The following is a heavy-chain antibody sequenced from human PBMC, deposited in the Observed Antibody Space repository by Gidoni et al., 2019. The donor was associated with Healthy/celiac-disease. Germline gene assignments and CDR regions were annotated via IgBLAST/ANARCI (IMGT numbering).Heavy chain of an antibody. V-gene: IGHV3-23*01. J-gene: IGHJ4*02. Sequence: EVQLLESGGGLVQPGGSLRLSCAAYGFTFSSYAMSWVRQAPGKGLEWVSAISGSGGSTYYADSVKGRFTISRDNSKNTLYLQMNSLRAEDTAVYYCAKSGLLWFGELLYSDYWGQGTLVTVSS. CDR3: AKSGLLWFGELLYSDY. CDR1: GFTFSSYA. D-gene: IGHD3-10*01. CDR2: ISGSGGST.